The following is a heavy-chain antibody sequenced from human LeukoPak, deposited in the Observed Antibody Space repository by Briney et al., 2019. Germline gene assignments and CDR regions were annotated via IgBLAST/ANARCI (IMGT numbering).Heavy chain of an antibody. CDR3: ARGERLGPDF. V-gene: IGHV4-59*01. Sequence: SETLSLTCIVFGDSIIGYYWSWIRQPPGKGLEWIGYIHYSGSSNYNPSLQSRVTISVDTSRGHFSLKLSSATAADTAVYYCARGERLGPDFWGQGTQVTVSS. CDR1: GDSIIGYY. D-gene: IGHD1-1*01. J-gene: IGHJ4*02. CDR2: IHYSGSS.